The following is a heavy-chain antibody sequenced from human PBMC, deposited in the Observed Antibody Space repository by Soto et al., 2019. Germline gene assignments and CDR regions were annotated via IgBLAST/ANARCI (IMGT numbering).Heavy chain of an antibody. Sequence: GGSLRLSCAAAGVTFRSHWMHWVRQAPGKGLEWVSRINSDGSSTTYADSVKGRLTIPRDNAENTLYLQMNSLRDEDTAVYYCARDSAFDYWGQGTLVTVSS. CDR2: INSDGSST. CDR1: GVTFRSHW. V-gene: IGHV3-74*03. CDR3: ARDSAFDY. J-gene: IGHJ4*02.